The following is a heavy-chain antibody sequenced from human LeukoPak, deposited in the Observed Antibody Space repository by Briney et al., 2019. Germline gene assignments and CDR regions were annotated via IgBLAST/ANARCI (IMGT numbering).Heavy chain of an antibody. CDR1: GYTFTSYD. CDR2: MNPNSGNT. Sequence: ASVKVSCKASGYTFTSYDINWVRQATGQGLEWMGWMNPNSGNTGYAQNLQGRVTMTTDTSTSTAYMELSSLRSEDTAVYYCARGAPNSSGWLLDYWGQGTLVTVSS. J-gene: IGHJ4*02. D-gene: IGHD6-19*01. V-gene: IGHV1-8*02. CDR3: ARGAPNSSGWLLDY.